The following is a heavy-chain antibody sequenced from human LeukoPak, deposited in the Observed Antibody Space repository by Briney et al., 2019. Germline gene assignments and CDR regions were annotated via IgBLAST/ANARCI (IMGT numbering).Heavy chain of an antibody. CDR3: ARHDGRSGGTMGAFDF. Sequence: SETLSLTCTVSGDSISISSYCWGWIRQPPGKGLEWIGSIYYGGTIFYNPPLNSRVTISVDTSKNQFSLQLNSVTAADTAFYYCARHDGRSGGTMGAFDFWGQGSLVTVSS. D-gene: IGHD4-23*01. CDR2: IYYGGTI. V-gene: IGHV4-39*01. CDR1: GDSISISSYC. J-gene: IGHJ5*01.